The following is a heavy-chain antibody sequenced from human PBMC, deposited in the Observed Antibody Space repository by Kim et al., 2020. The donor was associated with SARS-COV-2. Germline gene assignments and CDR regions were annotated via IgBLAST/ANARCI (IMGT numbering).Heavy chain of an antibody. V-gene: IGHV1-2*02. CDR3: ARDPSSWYENIWFDP. J-gene: IGHJ5*02. Sequence: QKFQGRVTMTRDTSISTAYMELSRLGSDDTAVYYCARDPSSWYENIWFDPWGQGTLVTVSS. D-gene: IGHD6-13*01.